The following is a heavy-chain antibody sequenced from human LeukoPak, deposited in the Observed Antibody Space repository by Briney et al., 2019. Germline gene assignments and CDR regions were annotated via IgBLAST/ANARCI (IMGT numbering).Heavy chain of an antibody. CDR3: ATAKDGYNYEYYFDY. CDR1: GGSISSGGYY. Sequence: SETLSLTCTVSGGSISSGGYYWSWIRQPPGKGLEWIGYIYHSGSTYYNPSLKSRVTISVDRSKNQFSLQLSSVTAADTAVYYCATAKDGYNYEYYFDYWGQGTLVTVSS. D-gene: IGHD5-24*01. J-gene: IGHJ4*02. V-gene: IGHV4-30-2*01. CDR2: IYHSGST.